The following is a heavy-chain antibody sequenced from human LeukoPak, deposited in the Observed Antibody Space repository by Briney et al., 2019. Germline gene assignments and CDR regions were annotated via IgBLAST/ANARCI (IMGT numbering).Heavy chain of an antibody. J-gene: IGHJ4*02. Sequence: GGSLRLSCAASGFTFSSYAMSWVRQAPGKGLEWVSANSGSGGSTYYADSVKGRFTISRDNSKNTLYLQMNSLRAEDTAVYYCAKTNEKYQLTYYYFDYWGQGTLVTVSS. CDR1: GFTFSSYA. CDR2: NSGSGGST. CDR3: AKTNEKYQLTYYYFDY. D-gene: IGHD2-2*01. V-gene: IGHV3-23*01.